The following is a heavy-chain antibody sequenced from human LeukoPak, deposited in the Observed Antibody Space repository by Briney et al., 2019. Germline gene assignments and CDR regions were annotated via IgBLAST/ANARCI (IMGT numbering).Heavy chain of an antibody. Sequence: SETLSLTCAVYGGSFSGYYWSWIRQPPGKGLEWIGEINHSGSTNYNPSLKSRVTISVDTSKNQFSLKLSSVTAADTAVYYCARGSAPYYYGSGSRRRFDLWGRGTLVTVSS. CDR2: INHSGST. J-gene: IGHJ2*01. V-gene: IGHV4-34*01. CDR3: ARGSAPYYYGSGSRRRFDL. CDR1: GGSFSGYY. D-gene: IGHD3-10*01.